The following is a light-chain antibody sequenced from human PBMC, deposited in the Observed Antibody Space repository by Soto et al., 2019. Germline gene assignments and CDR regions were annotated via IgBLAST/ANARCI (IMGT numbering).Light chain of an antibody. CDR2: AAS. V-gene: IGKV1-39*01. CDR3: QESSGYETT. J-gene: IGKJ4*01. CDR1: QSISSY. Sequence: DIQMTQSPSSLSASVGDRVTITCRASQSISSYLNWYQQKPGKAPKLLIYAASSLQSGVPSRFSGSGSGTEFTLTINSLQPDDLATYYCQESSGYETTFGGVTKVDIK.